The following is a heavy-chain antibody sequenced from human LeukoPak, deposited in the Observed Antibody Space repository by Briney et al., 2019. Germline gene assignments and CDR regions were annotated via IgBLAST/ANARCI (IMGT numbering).Heavy chain of an antibody. CDR1: GGSISSYY. V-gene: IGHV4-4*07. Sequence: PLETLSLTCTVSGGSISSYYWSWIRQPAGKGLEWIGRIYTSGSTNYNPSLKSRVTMSVDTSKNQFSLKLSSVTAADTAVYYCARGQAIFGAVSYYYYMDVWGKGTTVTVYS. CDR2: IYTSGST. CDR3: ARGQAIFGAVSYYYYMDV. D-gene: IGHD3-3*01. J-gene: IGHJ6*03.